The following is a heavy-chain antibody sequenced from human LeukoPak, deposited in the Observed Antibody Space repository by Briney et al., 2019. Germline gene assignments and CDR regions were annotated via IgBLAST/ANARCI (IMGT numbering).Heavy chain of an antibody. V-gene: IGHV1-18*01. J-gene: IGHJ4*02. D-gene: IGHD3-22*01. CDR1: GHTFTSYG. Sequence: ASVKVSCNASGHTFTSYGISWVRQAPGQGLEWMGWISAYNGNTNYEKKLQRRVTMTTYTSTITASMEPRSLSSDDTAVYYCAPGGPSYYYASSGYFDYWGQGTLVTVSS. CDR2: ISAYNGNT. CDR3: APGGPSYYYASSGYFDY.